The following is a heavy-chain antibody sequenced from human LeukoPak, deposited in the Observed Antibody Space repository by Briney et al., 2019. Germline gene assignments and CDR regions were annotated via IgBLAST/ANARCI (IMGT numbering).Heavy chain of an antibody. D-gene: IGHD6-19*01. J-gene: IGHJ6*02. Sequence: GGSLRLSCAASGFTFDDYAMHWVRQAPGKGLEWVSGISWNSGSIGYADSVKGRFTISRDNAKNSMYLQMNSLRAEDTALYYCAKDIKEGWYGYYGMDVWGQGTTVTVSS. V-gene: IGHV3-9*01. CDR2: ISWNSGSI. CDR1: GFTFDDYA. CDR3: AKDIKEGWYGYYGMDV.